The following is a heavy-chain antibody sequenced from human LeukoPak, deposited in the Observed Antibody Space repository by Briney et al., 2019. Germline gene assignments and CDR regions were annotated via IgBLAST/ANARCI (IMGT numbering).Heavy chain of an antibody. CDR3: ARDWGGSSLNWFDP. V-gene: IGHV1-69*06. CDR1: GGTFSSYA. CDR2: IIPIFGTA. D-gene: IGHD6-13*01. Sequence: SVKVSCKASGGTFSSYAISWVRQAPGQGLEWMGGIIPIFGTANYAQKFQGRVTITADKSTSTAYMELSRLRSDDTAVYYCARDWGGSSLNWFDPWGQGTLVTVSS. J-gene: IGHJ5*02.